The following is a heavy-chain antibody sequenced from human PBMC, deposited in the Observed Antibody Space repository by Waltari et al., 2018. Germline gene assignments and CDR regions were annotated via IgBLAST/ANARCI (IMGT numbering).Heavy chain of an antibody. J-gene: IGHJ3*02. Sequence: QVQLVQSGPEVREPGASVTVSCKASGYTFTNYDINWVRQAPGQGLEWMGWMNPNSGDTDFAQNLQGRITLARNTSIRTAYMHLSSLRSEDTAMYYCASGPAAWWAFDIWGQGTMVAVSS. D-gene: IGHD2-8*02. CDR1: GYTFTNYD. V-gene: IGHV1-8*01. CDR2: MNPNSGDT. CDR3: ASGPAAWWAFDI.